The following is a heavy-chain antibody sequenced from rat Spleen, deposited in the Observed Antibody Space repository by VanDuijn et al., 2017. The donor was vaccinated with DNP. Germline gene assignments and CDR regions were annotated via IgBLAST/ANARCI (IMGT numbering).Heavy chain of an antibody. D-gene: IGHD1-4*01. CDR1: GYSVTRNY. V-gene: IGHV3-1*01. Sequence: EVQLQESGPGLVKPSQSLSLTCSVTGYSVTRNYWGWIRKFPGNKMEWIGHISYSGSTSYHPSLKSRISITRDTSKNQFFLHLNSVTTDDTATYYCARRRLPYWYFDFWGPGTMVTVSS. CDR2: ISYSGST. CDR3: ARRRLPYWYFDF. J-gene: IGHJ1*01.